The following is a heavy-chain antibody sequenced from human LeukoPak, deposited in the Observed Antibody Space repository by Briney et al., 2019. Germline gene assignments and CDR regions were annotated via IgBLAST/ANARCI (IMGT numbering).Heavy chain of an antibody. Sequence: PSETLSLTCTVSGYSISSGYYWSWIRQPPGKGLEWIGEINHSGSTNYNPSLKSRVTISVDTSKNQFSLKLSSVTAADTAVYYCARGYSGSYLHDYWGQGTLVTVSS. CDR3: ARGYSGSYLHDY. D-gene: IGHD1-26*01. J-gene: IGHJ4*02. CDR2: INHSGST. CDR1: GYSISSGYY. V-gene: IGHV4-38-2*02.